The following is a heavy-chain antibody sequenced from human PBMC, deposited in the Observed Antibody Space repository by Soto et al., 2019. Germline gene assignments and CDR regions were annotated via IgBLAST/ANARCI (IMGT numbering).Heavy chain of an antibody. CDR1: GYTLTELS. CDR2: FDPEDGET. CDR3: AASLAVAGPQLDY. J-gene: IGHJ4*02. D-gene: IGHD6-19*01. V-gene: IGHV1-24*01. Sequence: ASVKVSCKVSGYTLTELSMHWVRQAPGKGLEWMGGFDPEDGETIYAQKFQGRVTMTEDTSTDTAYMELSSLRYEDTAVYYCAASLAVAGPQLDYWGQGTLVTVSS.